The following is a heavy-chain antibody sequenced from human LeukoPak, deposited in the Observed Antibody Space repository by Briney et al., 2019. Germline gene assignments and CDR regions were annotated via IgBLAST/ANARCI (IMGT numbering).Heavy chain of an antibody. Sequence: GGSLRLSCAASGFTFSSYSMNWVRQAPGKGLEWVSSISSSSSYIYYADSVKGRFTISRDNAKNSLYLQMNSLRVDDTAVYYCARLRGSGNYEDAFDIWGQGTMVTVSS. CDR3: ARLRGSGNYEDAFDI. J-gene: IGHJ3*02. V-gene: IGHV3-21*01. CDR1: GFTFSSYS. CDR2: ISSSSSYI. D-gene: IGHD3-10*01.